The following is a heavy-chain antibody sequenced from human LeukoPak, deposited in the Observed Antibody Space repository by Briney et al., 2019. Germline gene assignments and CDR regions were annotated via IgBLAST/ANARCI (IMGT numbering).Heavy chain of an antibody. CDR1: GYTFTSYY. J-gene: IGHJ5*02. V-gene: IGHV1-46*01. CDR3: AREGPPLGGYIAYVFSMDWFDP. Sequence: ASVKVSCKASGYTFTSYYMHWVREAPGQGLEWMGIINPSGGSTSYAQKFQGRVTMTRDMCTSTVYMELSSLRSEDTAVYNCAREGPPLGGYIAYVFSMDWFDPWGQGTLVTVSS. CDR2: INPSGGST. D-gene: IGHD5-12*01.